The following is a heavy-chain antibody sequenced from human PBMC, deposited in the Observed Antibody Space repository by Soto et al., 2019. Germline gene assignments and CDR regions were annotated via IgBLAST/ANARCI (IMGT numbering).Heavy chain of an antibody. Sequence: GGSLRLSCAASGFTFSDAWMSWVRQAPGKGLEWVGLIKKNTDGGTTDYAAPVKGRFTISRDDSKNTVYLQMSSLKTEDTAVYYWRTQWLDWGQGTLVTVSS. CDR1: GFTFSDAW. CDR2: IKKNTDGGTT. J-gene: IGHJ4*02. V-gene: IGHV3-15*01. CDR3: RTQWLD. D-gene: IGHD6-19*01.